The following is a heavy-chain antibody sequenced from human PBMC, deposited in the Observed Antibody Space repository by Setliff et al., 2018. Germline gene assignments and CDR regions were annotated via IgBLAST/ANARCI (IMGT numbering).Heavy chain of an antibody. V-gene: IGHV4-59*01. CDR3: ARYVHFANHFDY. J-gene: IGHJ4*02. D-gene: IGHD3-10*02. Sequence: SETLSLTCSVSGGSISTYHWSWIRQPPEKGLEWIAYIHYSGSTNQNPSLKSRVTISVDTSKNQFSLKMSSMTAADTAVYYCARYVHFANHFDYWGQGTLVTVSS. CDR2: IHYSGST. CDR1: GGSISTYH.